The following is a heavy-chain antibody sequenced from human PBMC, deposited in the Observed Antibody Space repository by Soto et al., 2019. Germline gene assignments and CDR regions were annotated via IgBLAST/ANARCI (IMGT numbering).Heavy chain of an antibody. V-gene: IGHV1-46*03. CDR3: ARRIAAAGRRYYYSCYRDV. Sequence: QVQLVQSGAEVKKPGASVKVSCKASGYTFTSYYMHWVRQAPGQGLEWMGIINPSGGSPSYAQKFYGRVTMTRDRSMSTVYMELRSLRAEDTAVYYCARRIAAAGRRYYYSCYRDVWGKGTTVTVAS. CDR2: INPSGGSP. CDR1: GYTFTSYY. J-gene: IGHJ6*03. D-gene: IGHD6-13*01.